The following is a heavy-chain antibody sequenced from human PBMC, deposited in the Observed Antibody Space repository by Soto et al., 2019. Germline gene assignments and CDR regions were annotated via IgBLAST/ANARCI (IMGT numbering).Heavy chain of an antibody. D-gene: IGHD1-26*01. CDR1: GFTFSSYA. V-gene: IGHV3-30-3*01. CDR2: ISYDGSNK. CDR3: ARAGEVGANDFDY. Sequence: QVQLVESGGGVVQPGRSLRLSCAASGFTFSSYAMHWVRQAPGKGLEWVAVISYDGSNKYYADSVKGRFTISRDNSKNTMYLQMNSLRAEDTAVYYCARAGEVGANDFDYWCQGTLVTVSS. J-gene: IGHJ4*02.